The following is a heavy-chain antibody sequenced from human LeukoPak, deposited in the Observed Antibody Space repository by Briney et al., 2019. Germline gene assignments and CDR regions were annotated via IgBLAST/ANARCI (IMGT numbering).Heavy chain of an antibody. J-gene: IGHJ4*02. Sequence: GGSLRLSCAASGFTFSSYAMSWVRQAPGKGLEWISNIRPSGSDMYYAASVKGRFTISRDSATNSLYLQMDNLEVDDPTVYFCVRDFNWAFDSWGQGTLVTVSS. CDR2: IRPSGSDM. CDR1: GFTFSSYA. V-gene: IGHV3-48*01. D-gene: IGHD7-27*01. CDR3: VRDFNWAFDS.